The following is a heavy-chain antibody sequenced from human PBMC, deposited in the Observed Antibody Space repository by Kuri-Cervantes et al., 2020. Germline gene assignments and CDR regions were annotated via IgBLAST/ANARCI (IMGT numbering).Heavy chain of an antibody. J-gene: IGHJ6*02. V-gene: IGHV3-33*01. D-gene: IGHD6-19*01. Sequence: GESLKISCAASGFTFSSYGIHWVRQAPGKGLEWVAVIWYDGSNKYYADSVKGRFTISRDNSKNTLYLQMNSLRAEDTAVYYCARDLGLGYSSGWYAGYGMDVWGQGTTVTVSS. CDR1: GFTFSSYG. CDR3: ARDLGLGYSSGWYAGYGMDV. CDR2: IWYDGSNK.